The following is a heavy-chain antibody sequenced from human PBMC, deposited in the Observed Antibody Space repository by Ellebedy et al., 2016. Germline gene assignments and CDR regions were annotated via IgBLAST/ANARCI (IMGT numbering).Heavy chain of an antibody. J-gene: IGHJ3*02. D-gene: IGHD2-15*01. V-gene: IGHV1-69*04. CDR1: GGTFSSYA. CDR2: IIPILGIA. CDR3: ARERGPGDIVVVGGAFDT. Sequence: ASVKVSCKASGGTFSSYAISWVRQAPGQGLEWMGRIIPILGIANYAQKFQGRVTITADKSTSTAYMELSSLRSEDTAVYYCARERGPGDIVVVGGAFDTWGQGTMVTVSS.